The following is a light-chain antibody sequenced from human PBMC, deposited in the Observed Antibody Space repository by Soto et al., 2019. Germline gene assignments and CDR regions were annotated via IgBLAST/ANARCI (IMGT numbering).Light chain of an antibody. CDR1: RSFLYESNNKNH. V-gene: IGKV4-1*01. Sequence: DIVMTQSLDSLAVSLCGRATXXCNCSRSFLYESNNKNHLAWYQQKPGQPPQLIIYWASTRESGVPERFSGSGSGTEFTLTISSLQPDDFATYYCQQYNSYSTFGQVT. CDR3: QQYNSYST. J-gene: IGKJ1*01. CDR2: WAS.